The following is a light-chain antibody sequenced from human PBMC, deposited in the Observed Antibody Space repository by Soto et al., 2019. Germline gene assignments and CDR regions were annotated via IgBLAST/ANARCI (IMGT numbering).Light chain of an antibody. CDR2: DAS. Sequence: EIVMTQSPATLSVSPGERATLSCRASQSVSSYLAWYQQKPGLPPRLRIYDASTRATGIPDRFSGSGSGTDFTLTIGSLQSADFAVYYCQQYSNWPPLYTFGRGTKLEIK. J-gene: IGKJ2*01. CDR1: QSVSSY. CDR3: QQYSNWPPLYT. V-gene: IGKV3-15*01.